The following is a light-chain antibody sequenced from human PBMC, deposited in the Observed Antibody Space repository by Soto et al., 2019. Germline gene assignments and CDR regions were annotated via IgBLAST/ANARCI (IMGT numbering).Light chain of an antibody. CDR3: HQYGSSPGS. J-gene: IGKJ1*01. CDR2: GAS. V-gene: IGKV3-20*01. Sequence: EIVLTQSPGTLSSSPGGRATLSCRASQTVTSNYLAWYQQKRGQAPRLLIWGASIRAADLPDRFSGGGSGTDFTLTISRLEAEDFAIYYCHQYGSSPGSFGQGTKVDI. CDR1: QTVTSNY.